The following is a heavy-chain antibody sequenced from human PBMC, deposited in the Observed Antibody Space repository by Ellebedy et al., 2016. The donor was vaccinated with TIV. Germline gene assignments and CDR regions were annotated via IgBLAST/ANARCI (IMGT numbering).Heavy chain of an antibody. D-gene: IGHD1-26*01. CDR3: ARGEWELRGDYYYYGMDV. J-gene: IGHJ6*02. CDR2: INPSGGST. V-gene: IGHV1-46*01. CDR1: GYTFTSYY. Sequence: ASVKVSCXASGYTFTSYYMHWVRQAPGQGLEWMGIINPSGGSTSYAQKFQGRVTMTRDTSTSTVYMELSSLRSEDTAVYYCARGEWELRGDYYYYGMDVWGQGTTVTVSS.